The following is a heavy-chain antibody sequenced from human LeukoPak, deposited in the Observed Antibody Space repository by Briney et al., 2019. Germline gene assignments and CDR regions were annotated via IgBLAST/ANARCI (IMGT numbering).Heavy chain of an antibody. D-gene: IGHD1-26*01. J-gene: IGHJ4*02. Sequence: GESLKISCKGSGYSFTSYWIGWVRRMPGKGLEWMGIIYPGDSDTRYSPSFQGQVTISVDRSIITAYLQWSSLKASDTAMYYCARRRSGSYEFDYWGQGTLVTVSS. CDR3: ARRRSGSYEFDY. CDR1: GYSFTSYW. CDR2: IYPGDSDT. V-gene: IGHV5-51*01.